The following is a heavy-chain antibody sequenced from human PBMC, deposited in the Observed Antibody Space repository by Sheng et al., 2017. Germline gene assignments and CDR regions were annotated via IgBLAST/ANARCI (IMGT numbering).Heavy chain of an antibody. CDR2: IYYSGTT. CDR1: GGSISDSDYY. Sequence: QLQLQEAGPGLVKPSETLSLTCTVSGGSISDSDYYWGWIRQSPGKGLEWIGTIYYSGTTYYNPSLKSRVTISVDTSKNQFSLKLTSVTATDTAVYYCARRRSALDYVDYVGPGTLVHRLL. V-gene: IGHV4-39*01. CDR3: ARRRSALDYVDY. J-gene: IGHJ4*03. D-gene: IGHD3-10*02.